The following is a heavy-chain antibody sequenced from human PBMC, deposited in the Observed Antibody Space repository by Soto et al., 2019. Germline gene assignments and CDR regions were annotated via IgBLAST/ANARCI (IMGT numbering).Heavy chain of an antibody. Sequence: GGSLRLSCAASGFTFSSYAMSWVRQAPGKGLEWVSAISGSGSTYYADSVKGRFTISRDNSKNTLYLQMNSLRAEDTAVYYCAKDPSYGDYYMYYFDYWGQGTLVTVSS. CDR3: AKDPSYGDYYMYYFDY. J-gene: IGHJ4*02. D-gene: IGHD4-17*01. CDR2: ISGSGST. V-gene: IGHV3-23*01. CDR1: GFTFSSYA.